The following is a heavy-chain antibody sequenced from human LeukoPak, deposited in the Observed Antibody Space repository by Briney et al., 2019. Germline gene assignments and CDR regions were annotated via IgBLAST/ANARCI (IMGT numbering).Heavy chain of an antibody. D-gene: IGHD5-12*01. CDR3: ARTSGSRYYFDY. V-gene: IGHV1-2*02. Sequence: ASVKVSCKASGYTFTGYYMHWVRQAPGQGLEWMGWINPNSGDTNYAQKFQGRVTVTRDTSTSTVYMELSSLRSEDTAVYYCARTSGSRYYFDYWGQGTLVTVSS. J-gene: IGHJ4*02. CDR1: GYTFTGYY. CDR2: INPNSGDT.